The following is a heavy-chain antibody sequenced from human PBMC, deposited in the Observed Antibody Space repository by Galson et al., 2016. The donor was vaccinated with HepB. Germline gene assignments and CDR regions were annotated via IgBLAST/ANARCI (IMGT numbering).Heavy chain of an antibody. CDR1: GYTFTSSD. J-gene: IGHJ6*02. CDR2: MNPNTGYI. D-gene: IGHD2-2*01. Sequence: SVKVSCKASGYTFTSSDINWARQAPGQGLEWMGWMNPNTGYIGYAQKFQGRITMTRDTSISTAYMELRSLRSEDTAVYFCARGNLGYCSSTECYRDGMDLWGQGTTVTVS. CDR3: ARGNLGYCSSTECYRDGMDL. V-gene: IGHV1-8*01.